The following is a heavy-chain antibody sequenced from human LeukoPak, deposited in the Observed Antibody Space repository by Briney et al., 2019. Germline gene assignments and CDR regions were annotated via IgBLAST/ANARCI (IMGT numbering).Heavy chain of an antibody. Sequence: GGSLGLSCAASGFTFSSYAMAWVRQAPGKGLEWLSYISSSSKINYADSVKGRFTISRDNAKNSLYLQMNSLRDEDTAVYYCARSANPGVHDFDPWGQGTLVTVSS. V-gene: IGHV3-48*02. CDR3: ARSANPGVHDFDP. CDR1: GFTFSSYA. D-gene: IGHD6-6*01. J-gene: IGHJ5*02. CDR2: ISSSSKI.